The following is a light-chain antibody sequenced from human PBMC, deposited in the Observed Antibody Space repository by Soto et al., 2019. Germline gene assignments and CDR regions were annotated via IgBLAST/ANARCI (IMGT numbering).Light chain of an antibody. J-gene: IGKJ1*01. CDR2: GAS. V-gene: IGKV3-20*01. CDR3: QQYGSSPTWT. CDR1: QSVPRNY. Sequence: EIVVTQSPGTLSLSPGERAALSCRASQSVPRNYLAWYQQKPGQAPRLLIYGASTRATGIPDRFSGSGSGTDFTLTISRLEPEDSAVYYCQQYGSSPTWTFGQGTKVDIK.